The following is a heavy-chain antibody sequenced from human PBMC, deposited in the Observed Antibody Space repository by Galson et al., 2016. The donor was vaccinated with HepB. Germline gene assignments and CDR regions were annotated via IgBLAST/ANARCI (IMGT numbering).Heavy chain of an antibody. CDR2: LYSGGGST. V-gene: IGHV3-53*01. Sequence: SLRLSCAASGFTVSGSYISGVRQAPGKGLEWVSILYSGGGSTHYADSVKGRFAISRDNPKNTLYLQMNSLRAEDTAVYFCASGGYYFDNSAYSYWGQGALVTVSS. CDR1: GFTVSGSY. CDR3: ASGGYYFDNSAYSY. J-gene: IGHJ4*02. D-gene: IGHD3-22*01.